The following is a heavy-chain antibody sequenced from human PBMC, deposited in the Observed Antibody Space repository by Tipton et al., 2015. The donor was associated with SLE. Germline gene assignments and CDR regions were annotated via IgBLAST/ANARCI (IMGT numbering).Heavy chain of an antibody. CDR1: GFTFSSYA. Sequence: SLRLSCAASGFTFSSYAMSWVRQAPGKGLEWVSVIYSGGSSTYYADSVKGRFTISRDNSKNTLYLQMNSLRAEDTAVYYCATLGSSYGMDVRGKGTTVTVSS. CDR3: ATLGSSYGMDV. J-gene: IGHJ6*04. V-gene: IGHV3-23*03. D-gene: IGHD6-13*01. CDR2: IYSGGSST.